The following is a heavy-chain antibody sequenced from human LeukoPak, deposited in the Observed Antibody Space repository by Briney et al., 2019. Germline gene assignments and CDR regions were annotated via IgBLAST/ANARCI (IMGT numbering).Heavy chain of an antibody. J-gene: IGHJ4*02. CDR2: ISGSGGST. Sequence: GGSLRLSCAASGFTFSSYAMSWVRQAPGKGLEWASAISGSGGSTYYADSVKGRFTTSRDNSKNTLYLQMNSLRAEDTAVYYCATYYYDSSGENPGGYWGQGTLVTVSS. V-gene: IGHV3-23*01. CDR3: ATYYYDSSGENPGGY. CDR1: GFTFSSYA. D-gene: IGHD3-22*01.